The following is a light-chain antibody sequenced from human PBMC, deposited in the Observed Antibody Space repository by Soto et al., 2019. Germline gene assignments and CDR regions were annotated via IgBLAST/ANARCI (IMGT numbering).Light chain of an antibody. Sequence: QSVLTQPPSASGTPGQTVTISCSGSSSNIGSNYVYWYQQLPGTAPKLLIYRNNLWPSGVPDRFSGSKSGTSASLAISGLRSDDEADYYCASWDDSLSGLFGGGTKLTVL. CDR2: RNN. CDR1: SSNIGSNY. V-gene: IGLV1-47*01. J-gene: IGLJ2*01. CDR3: ASWDDSLSGL.